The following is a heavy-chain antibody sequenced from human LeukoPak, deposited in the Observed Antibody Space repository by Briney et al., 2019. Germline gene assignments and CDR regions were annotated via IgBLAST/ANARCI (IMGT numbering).Heavy chain of an antibody. Sequence: SETLSLTCTVSGGSISDYYWIWIRRPAGKGLEWIGRIYTSGSTNYNPSLKSRVTISVDTSKNQFSLKLSSVTAADTAVYYCARLNSEVAARQVYYYYMDVWGKGITVTVSS. V-gene: IGHV4-4*07. CDR3: ARLNSEVAARQVYYYYMDV. J-gene: IGHJ6*03. D-gene: IGHD6-6*01. CDR1: GGSISDYY. CDR2: IYTSGST.